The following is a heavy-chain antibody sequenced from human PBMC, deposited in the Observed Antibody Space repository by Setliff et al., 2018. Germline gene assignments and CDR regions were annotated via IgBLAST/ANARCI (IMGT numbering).Heavy chain of an antibody. CDR3: ARRDNYYDSSGYSYYLDD. V-gene: IGHV5-51*01. CDR1: GYSFTSYW. CDR2: IYPGDSET. Sequence: PGEPLKTSCETSGYSFTSYWIAWVRQKPGKGLEWMGIIYPGDSETRYSPSFQGQVTISVDKSINTAFLQWSSLKASDTALYYCARRDNYYDSSGYSYYLDDWGQGTLVTVSS. D-gene: IGHD3-22*01. J-gene: IGHJ4*02.